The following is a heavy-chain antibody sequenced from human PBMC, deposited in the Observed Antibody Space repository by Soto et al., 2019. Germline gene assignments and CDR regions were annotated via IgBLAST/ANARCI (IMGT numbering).Heavy chain of an antibody. Sequence: GGSLRLSCAASGFTFSSYGMHWVRQAPGKGLEWVAVISYDGSNKYYADSVKGRFTISRDNSKNTLYLQMNSLRAEDTAVYYCAKVGLELLTPPFDYWGQGTLVTVSS. J-gene: IGHJ4*02. CDR1: GFTFSSYG. CDR3: AKVGLELLTPPFDY. D-gene: IGHD1-7*01. CDR2: ISYDGSNK. V-gene: IGHV3-30*18.